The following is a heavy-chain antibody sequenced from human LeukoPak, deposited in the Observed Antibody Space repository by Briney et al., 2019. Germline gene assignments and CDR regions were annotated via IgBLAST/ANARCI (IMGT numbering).Heavy chain of an antibody. CDR2: INGASGNT. D-gene: IGHD5-18*01. CDR1: GHSITNFA. Sequence: GASVKVSCKASGHSITNFALHWVRQAPGQKFEWMGWINGASGNTRYSQKFQGRVTITRDTSASTAYMELSSLRSEDTAVYYCARVPSKGPRTDSYGYLRSYYYYGMDVWGQGTTVTVSS. J-gene: IGHJ6*02. V-gene: IGHV1-3*01. CDR3: ARVPSKGPRTDSYGYLRSYYYYGMDV.